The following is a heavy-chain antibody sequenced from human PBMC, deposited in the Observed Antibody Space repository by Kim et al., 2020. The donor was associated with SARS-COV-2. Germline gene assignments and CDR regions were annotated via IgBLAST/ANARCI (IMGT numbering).Heavy chain of an antibody. Sequence: SETLSLTCAVSGGSISSSNWWSWVRQPPGKGLEWIGEIYHSGSTNYNPSLKSRVTISVDNSKNQFSLKLSSVTAADTAVYYCARDRFSSSWYYFDYWGQGTLVTVSS. CDR3: ARDRFSSSWYYFDY. J-gene: IGHJ4*02. CDR2: IYHSGST. D-gene: IGHD6-13*01. CDR1: GGSISSSNW. V-gene: IGHV4-4*02.